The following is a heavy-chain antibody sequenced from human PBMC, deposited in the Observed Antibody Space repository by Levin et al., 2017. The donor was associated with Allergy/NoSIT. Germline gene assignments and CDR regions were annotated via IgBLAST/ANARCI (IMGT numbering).Heavy chain of an antibody. D-gene: IGHD2-15*01. CDR1: GGSISSYY. V-gene: IGHV4-59*01. J-gene: IGHJ3*02. Sequence: SQTLSLTCTVSGGSISSYYWSWLRPPPGKGLEWIGYIYYSGSTNYNPSLKSRVTISVDTSKNQFSLKLSSVTAADTAVYYCASSYCSGGSCYSGDAFDIWGQGTMVTVSS. CDR2: IYYSGST. CDR3: ASSYCSGGSCYSGDAFDI.